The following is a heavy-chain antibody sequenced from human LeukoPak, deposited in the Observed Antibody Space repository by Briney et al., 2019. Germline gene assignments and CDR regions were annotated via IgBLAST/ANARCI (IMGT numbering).Heavy chain of an antibody. CDR3: ARDQLLFNAFDI. CDR2: INPNSGGT. J-gene: IGHJ3*02. V-gene: IGHV1-2*02. Sequence: ASVKVSCKASGYTFTGYYMHWVRQAPGQGLEWMGWINPNSGGTNYAQKFQGRVTMTRDTSISTAYMELSRLRSDDTAVYYCARDQLLFNAFDIWGQGTMVTVSS. D-gene: IGHD1-1*01. CDR1: GYTFTGYY.